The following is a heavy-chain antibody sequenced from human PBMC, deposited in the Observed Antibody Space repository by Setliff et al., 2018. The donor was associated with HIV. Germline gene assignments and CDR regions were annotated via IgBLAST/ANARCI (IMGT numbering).Heavy chain of an antibody. V-gene: IGHV3-53*01. CDR2: IYSGAST. J-gene: IGHJ3*02. CDR1: GFTVSSNY. Sequence: GGSLRLSCAVSGFTVSSNYMSWVRQAPGKGLEWVSVIYSGASTYNADSVKGRFTISGDNAKNSLYLQMNSLRAEDTAVYYCARDLVWPYSSRWYDAFDIWGQGTMVTVSS. D-gene: IGHD6-13*01. CDR3: ARDLVWPYSSRWYDAFDI.